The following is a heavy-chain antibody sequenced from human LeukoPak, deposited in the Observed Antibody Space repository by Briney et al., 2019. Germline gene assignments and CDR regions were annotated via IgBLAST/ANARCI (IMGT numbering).Heavy chain of an antibody. CDR1: GGSISSSSYY. Sequence: SETLSLTCTVSGGSISSSSYYWGWIRQPPGKGLEWIGSIYYSGSTYYNPSLKSRVTISVDTSKNQFSLKLSSVTAADTAVHYCARHLSQRWLQSGFDYWGQGTLVTASS. D-gene: IGHD5-24*01. CDR2: IYYSGST. J-gene: IGHJ4*02. CDR3: ARHLSQRWLQSGFDY. V-gene: IGHV4-39*01.